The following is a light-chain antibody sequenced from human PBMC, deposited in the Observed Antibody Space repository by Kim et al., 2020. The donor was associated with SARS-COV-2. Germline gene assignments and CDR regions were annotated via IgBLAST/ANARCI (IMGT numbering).Light chain of an antibody. CDR2: AVS. Sequence: QSALTQPRSVSGSPGQSVTISCTGTSSDVGGYNYVSWYQHHPGKAPKLMIYAVSKRPSGVPDRFSGSKSGNTASLTISGLQAEDEADYYCCSYAGTDPSKVFGTGTKVTV. V-gene: IGLV2-11*01. J-gene: IGLJ1*01. CDR1: SSDVGGYNY. CDR3: CSYAGTDPSKV.